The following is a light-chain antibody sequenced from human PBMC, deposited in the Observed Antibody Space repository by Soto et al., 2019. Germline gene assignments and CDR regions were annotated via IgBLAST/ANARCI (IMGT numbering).Light chain of an antibody. V-gene: IGLV2-8*01. Sequence: QSALTQSPSASGSPGQSVTISCTGTSSDIGGYNSVSWYQQHPGKAPKVMIYDVTKRPSGVPDRFSGSKSGNTASLTVSARQAEDEADYYCSSSTSTSSLVVFGGGTKLTVL. CDR1: SSDIGGYNS. CDR2: DVT. J-gene: IGLJ2*01. CDR3: SSSTSTSSLVV.